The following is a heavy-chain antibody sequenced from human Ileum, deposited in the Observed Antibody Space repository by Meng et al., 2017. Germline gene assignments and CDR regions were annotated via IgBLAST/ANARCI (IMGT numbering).Heavy chain of an antibody. Sequence: QVQLQESGPGRVKPSQTPALTFTFSGGSISSGGYYWSWIRQHPGKGLEWIGYIYYSGTTYYNPSLKSRVTISVDTSKNQFSLKLSSVTAADTAVYYCAREPPAAAGTGADYWGQGTLVTVSS. J-gene: IGHJ4*02. CDR1: GGSISSGGYY. CDR3: AREPPAAAGTGADY. V-gene: IGHV4-31*03. D-gene: IGHD6-13*01. CDR2: IYYSGTT.